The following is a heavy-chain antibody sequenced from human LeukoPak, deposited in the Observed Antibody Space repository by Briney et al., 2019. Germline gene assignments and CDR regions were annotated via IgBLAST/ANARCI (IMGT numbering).Heavy chain of an antibody. CDR1: GYTFTSYD. D-gene: IGHD4-23*01. J-gene: IGHJ4*02. V-gene: IGHV1-8*01. CDR2: TNPNSGNT. Sequence: ASVKVSCKASGYTFTSYDINWVRQATGQGLEWMGWTNPNSGNTGYAQKFQGRVTMTRNTSISTAYMGLSSLRSEDTAVYYCASSRSYGGNSALDYWGQGTLVTVSS. CDR3: ASSRSYGGNSALDY.